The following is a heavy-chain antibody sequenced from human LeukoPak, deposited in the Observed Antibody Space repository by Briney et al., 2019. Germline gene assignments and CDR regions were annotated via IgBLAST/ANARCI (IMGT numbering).Heavy chain of an antibody. Sequence: PSETLSLTCTVSGGSISSYYWSWLRQPPGKGLEWIGYIYYSGSTNYNPSLKSRVTISVDTSKNQFSLKLSSVTAADTAVYYCARQRRDGYKPASWFDPWGQGTLVTVSS. J-gene: IGHJ5*02. CDR1: GGSISSYY. CDR2: IYYSGST. CDR3: ARQRRDGYKPASWFDP. D-gene: IGHD5-24*01. V-gene: IGHV4-59*08.